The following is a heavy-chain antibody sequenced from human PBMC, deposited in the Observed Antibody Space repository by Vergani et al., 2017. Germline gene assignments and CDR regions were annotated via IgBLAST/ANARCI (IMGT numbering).Heavy chain of an antibody. Sequence: EVQLVESGGGLVQPGRSLRLSCAASGFTFDDYAMHWVRPAPGRGLEWVSGISWNRGSIGYANSVQGRFTIARDNAKNSLYLQMNSLRAEDTALYYCAKDTDDGGNSDSWFDPWGQGTLVTVSS. V-gene: IGHV3-9*01. J-gene: IGHJ5*02. CDR3: AKDTDDGGNSDSWFDP. D-gene: IGHD4-23*01. CDR2: ISWNRGSI. CDR1: GFTFDDYA.